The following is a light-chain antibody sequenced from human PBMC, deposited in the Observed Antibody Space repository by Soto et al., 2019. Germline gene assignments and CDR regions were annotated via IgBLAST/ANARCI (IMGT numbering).Light chain of an antibody. Sequence: DIQMTQSPSTLSASVGDRVTITCRASQSVSSWLAWYQQKPGKAPKLLIYKASSLQIEVPSRFSGSGSGTEFTLPISSLQPDDFATYYCQQYDTYSPWTFGQGPKVEIK. V-gene: IGKV1-5*03. CDR2: KAS. CDR3: QQYDTYSPWT. J-gene: IGKJ1*01. CDR1: QSVSSW.